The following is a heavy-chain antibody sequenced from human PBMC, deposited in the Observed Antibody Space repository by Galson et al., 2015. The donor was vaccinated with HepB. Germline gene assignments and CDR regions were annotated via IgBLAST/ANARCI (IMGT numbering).Heavy chain of an antibody. CDR2: IYYSGST. D-gene: IGHD6-6*01. CDR3: ARVKRQLAHFDY. Sequence: TLSLTCTVSGGSISSGGYYWSWIRQHPGKGLEWIGYIYYSGSTYYNPSLKSRVTISLDTSKNQFSLKLSSVTAADTAVYYCARVKRQLAHFDYWGQGTLVTVSS. CDR1: GGSISSGGYY. J-gene: IGHJ4*02. V-gene: IGHV4-31*03.